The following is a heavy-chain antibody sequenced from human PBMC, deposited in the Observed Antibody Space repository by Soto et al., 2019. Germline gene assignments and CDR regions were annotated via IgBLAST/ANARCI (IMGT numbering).Heavy chain of an antibody. CDR1: GFTFSSSG. CDR2: VTGDGSRT. V-gene: IGHV3-74*03. Sequence: VQLVESGEALVQPGGSLRLSCAVSGFTFSSSGMHWVRQAPGKGLVWVSYVTGDGSRTEYADSVKGRFTISRDNSKNTLYLQMNSLRADDTAVYYCVKMYGEPIWGQGTMVTVSS. D-gene: IGHD2-21*01. CDR3: VKMYGEPI. J-gene: IGHJ3*02.